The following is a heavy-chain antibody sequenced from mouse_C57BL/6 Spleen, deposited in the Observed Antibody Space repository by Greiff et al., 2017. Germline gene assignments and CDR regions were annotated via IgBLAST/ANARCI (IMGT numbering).Heavy chain of an antibody. CDR2: IYPSASET. D-gene: IGHD1-1*01. Sequence: QVQLQQPGAELVRPGSSVKLSCKASGYTFTSYWMDWVKQRPGQGLEWIGNIYPSASETHYNQKFKDKATLTVDKSSSTAYMQLSSLTSEDCAVDYCARPDGSSSFAYWGQGTLVTVSA. CDR1: GYTFTSYW. V-gene: IGHV1-61*01. J-gene: IGHJ3*01. CDR3: ARPDGSSSFAY.